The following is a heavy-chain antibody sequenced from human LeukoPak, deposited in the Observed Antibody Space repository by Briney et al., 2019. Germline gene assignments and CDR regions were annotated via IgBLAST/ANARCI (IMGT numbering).Heavy chain of an antibody. CDR1: GFTFSDYI. Sequence: GGSLRLSCAASGFTFSDYILDWVRQAPGKGLEWVGRIRGGSNSYTTEYAASVKGRFIISRDDSKNSLYLHMNSLKTEDTAVYHCTRDGGEGGNSAFDIWGQGTMVTVSS. V-gene: IGHV3-72*01. CDR3: TRDGGEGGNSAFDI. CDR2: IRGGSNSYTT. J-gene: IGHJ3*02. D-gene: IGHD3-16*01.